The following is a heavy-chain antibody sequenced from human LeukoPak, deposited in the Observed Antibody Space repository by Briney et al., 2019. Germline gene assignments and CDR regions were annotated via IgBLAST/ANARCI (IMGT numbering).Heavy chain of an antibody. CDR3: ARLYGSGSSLYFDY. CDR2: IYYSGST. CDR1: GGSISNYY. Sequence: PSETLSLTCTVSGGSISNYYWSWIRQPPGKGLEWIGYIYYSGSTNYNPSLKSRVTISVDTSKNQFSLKLSSVTAADTAVYYCARLYGSGSSLYFDYWGQGTLVTVSS. V-gene: IGHV4-59*08. D-gene: IGHD3-10*01. J-gene: IGHJ4*02.